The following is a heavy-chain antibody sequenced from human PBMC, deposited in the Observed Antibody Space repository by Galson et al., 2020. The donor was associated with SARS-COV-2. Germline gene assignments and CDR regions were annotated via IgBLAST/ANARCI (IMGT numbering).Heavy chain of an antibody. CDR2: IYWDDDK. CDR3: AHRPKPVSTVTTSINYFDY. J-gene: IGHJ4*02. Sequence: KMSGPTLVKPTQTLTLTCTFSGFSLSTSGVGVGWIRQPPGKALAWLAVIYWDDDKRYSPSLKSRLTITKATSKNQVVLTLTNMDPVDTATYYCAHRPKPVSTVTTSINYFDYWGQGILVTVSS. CDR1: GFSLSTSGVG. D-gene: IGHD4-17*01. V-gene: IGHV2-5*02.